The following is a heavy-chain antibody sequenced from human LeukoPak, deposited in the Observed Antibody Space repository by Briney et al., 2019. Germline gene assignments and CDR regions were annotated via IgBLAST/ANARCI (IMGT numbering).Heavy chain of an antibody. V-gene: IGHV4-30-4*01. CDR2: MYYSGST. Sequence: SQTLSLTCTVSGGSISSGDYYWSWIRQPPGTGLEWIAYMYYSGSTYYNPSLKSRVTMSADTFKNQLSLKLSSVTAADTAVYYCARPYYYDSRIDPWGQGILVTVSS. CDR3: ARPYYYDSRIDP. J-gene: IGHJ5*02. CDR1: GGSISSGDYY. D-gene: IGHD3-22*01.